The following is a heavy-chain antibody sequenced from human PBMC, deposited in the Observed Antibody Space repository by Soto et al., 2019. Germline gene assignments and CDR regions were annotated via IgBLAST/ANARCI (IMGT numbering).Heavy chain of an antibody. V-gene: IGHV1-69*13. J-gene: IGHJ6*02. CDR1: GGTFSSYA. D-gene: IGHD6-13*01. CDR2: IIPICGTA. CDR3: AREVERAAAGTLEYGMDV. Sequence: SVKVSCKASGGTFSSYAISWVRQAPGQGLEWMGGIIPICGTANYAQKFQGRVTITADESTSTAYMELSSLRSEDTAVYCCAREVERAAAGTLEYGMDVWGQGTTVTVAS.